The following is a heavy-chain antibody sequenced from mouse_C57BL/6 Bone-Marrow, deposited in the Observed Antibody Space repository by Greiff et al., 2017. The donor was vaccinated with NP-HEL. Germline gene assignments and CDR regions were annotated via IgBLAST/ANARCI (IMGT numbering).Heavy chain of an antibody. Sequence: QVQLQQPGAELVMPGASVKLSCKASGYTFTSYWMHWVKQRPGQGLEWIGEIDPSDSYTNYNQKFKGKSTLTVDKSSSTAYMQLSSLTSEDSAVYYCASRIYYDYPLYAMDYWGQGTSVTVSS. D-gene: IGHD2-4*01. CDR1: GYTFTSYW. CDR2: IDPSDSYT. V-gene: IGHV1-69*01. J-gene: IGHJ4*01. CDR3: ASRIYYDYPLYAMDY.